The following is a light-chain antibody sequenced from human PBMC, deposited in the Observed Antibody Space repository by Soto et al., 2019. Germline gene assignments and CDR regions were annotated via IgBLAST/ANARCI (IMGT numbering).Light chain of an antibody. CDR2: GAS. Sequence: DIQMTQSPSTLSASVGDRVTITCRASQSISNWLAWYQQKPGKAPKLLIYGASSLEGGVPSRFSGSGSGTEFTLTISSLQPDDFATYYCQQYNSYSWTFGQGTKVDIK. CDR3: QQYNSYSWT. V-gene: IGKV1-5*01. CDR1: QSISNW. J-gene: IGKJ1*01.